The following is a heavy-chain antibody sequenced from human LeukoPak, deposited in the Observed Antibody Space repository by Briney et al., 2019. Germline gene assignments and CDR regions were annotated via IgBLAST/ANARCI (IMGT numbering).Heavy chain of an antibody. CDR1: GYTFTSYD. CDR2: MNPNSGNT. Sequence: ASVKVSCKASGYTFTSYDINWVRQATGQGLEWTGWMNPNSGNTGYAQKFQGRVTITRNTSISTAYMELSSLRSEDTAVYYCARVGPSWRVDYWGQGTLVTVSS. J-gene: IGHJ4*02. D-gene: IGHD2-2*01. V-gene: IGHV1-8*03. CDR3: ARVGPSWRVDY.